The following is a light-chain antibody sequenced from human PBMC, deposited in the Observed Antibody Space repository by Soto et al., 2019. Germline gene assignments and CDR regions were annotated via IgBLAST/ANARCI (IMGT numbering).Light chain of an antibody. CDR3: QVGDSSTV. V-gene: IGLV3-9*01. J-gene: IGLJ2*01. Sequence: SYELTQPLSVSVALGQTARITCGGNNSGSKNVHWYQQKPGQAPVLVIYRDSNRPSGIPERFSGSNSGNTATLTISRAQAGDEADYYCQVGDSSTVFGGGTKLTVL. CDR2: RDS. CDR1: NSGSKN.